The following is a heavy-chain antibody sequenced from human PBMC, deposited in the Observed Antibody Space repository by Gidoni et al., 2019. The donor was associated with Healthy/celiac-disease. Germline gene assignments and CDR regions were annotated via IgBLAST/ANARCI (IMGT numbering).Heavy chain of an antibody. CDR3: ARGGEMATNLDY. J-gene: IGHJ4*02. D-gene: IGHD3-16*01. V-gene: IGHV3-30-3*01. CDR2: ISYDGSNK. Sequence: QVQLVESGGGGVQPGRSLRISCAASGFTFSSYAMHWVRQAPGKGLEWVAVISYDGSNKYYADSVKGRFTSSRDNSKNTLYLQMNSLRAEDTAVYYCARGGEMATNLDYWGQGTLVTVSS. CDR1: GFTFSSYA.